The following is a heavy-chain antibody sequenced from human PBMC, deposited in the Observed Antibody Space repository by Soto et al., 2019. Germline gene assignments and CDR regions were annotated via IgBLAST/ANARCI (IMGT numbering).Heavy chain of an antibody. CDR2: VRPYNGDT. CDR1: GYVFTSFG. CDR3: VRRMFNDLWSRYYYFDN. J-gene: IGHJ4*02. V-gene: IGHV1-18*04. D-gene: IGHD3-3*01. Sequence: ASVKVSCKTSGYVFTSFGISWVRQAPGQGLEWMGWVRPYNGDTKYAEKFQGRVTMTSDTSTTTGYMELRGLRSDDRAVYYCVRRMFNDLWSRYYYFDNWGEGTQVTVS.